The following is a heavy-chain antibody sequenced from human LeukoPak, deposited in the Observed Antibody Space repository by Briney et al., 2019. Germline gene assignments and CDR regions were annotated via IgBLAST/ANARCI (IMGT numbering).Heavy chain of an antibody. V-gene: IGHV5-51*01. D-gene: IGHD2-2*01. J-gene: IGHJ3*02. Sequence: GESLKISCKGSGYSFTSYWIGWVRQMPGKGLEWMGIIYPGDSDTRYSPSFQGQVTISADKSISTAYLQWSSLKASDTAMYYCARLGVVPAANDAFDIWGQGTTVTVSS. CDR2: IYPGDSDT. CDR3: ARLGVVPAANDAFDI. CDR1: GYSFTSYW.